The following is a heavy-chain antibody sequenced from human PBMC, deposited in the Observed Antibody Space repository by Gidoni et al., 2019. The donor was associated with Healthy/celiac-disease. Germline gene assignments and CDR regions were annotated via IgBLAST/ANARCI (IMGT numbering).Heavy chain of an antibody. CDR3: ARVRGSYSGYYFDY. Sequence: QVQLVQSGAEVTTPGSSVQVSCTASGGTFRSYALSWVRQAPGQGLAWMGRIIPIRGIANYAQKFQGRVTSTADKSTSTAYMELSSLRSEDTAVYYCARVRGSYSGYYFDYWGQGTLVTVSS. J-gene: IGHJ4*02. V-gene: IGHV1-69*04. CDR1: GGTFRSYA. CDR2: IIPIRGIA. D-gene: IGHD1-26*01.